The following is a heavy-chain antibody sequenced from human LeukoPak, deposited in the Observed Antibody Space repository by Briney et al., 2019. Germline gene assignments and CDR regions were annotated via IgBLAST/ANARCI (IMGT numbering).Heavy chain of an antibody. D-gene: IGHD1-1*01. Sequence: SETLSLTCTVSGGSINGYYWSWIRQPPGKGLEWIGYVDHTGSTNFNPSLNGRVSISRDTTKNLFSLRLRSVTAADTAVYFCARGRVSSSTWYSTYYYYFYMDVWGKGTTVTVSS. J-gene: IGHJ6*03. V-gene: IGHV4-59*01. CDR2: VDHTGST. CDR3: ARGRVSSSTWYSTYYYYFYMDV. CDR1: GGSINGYY.